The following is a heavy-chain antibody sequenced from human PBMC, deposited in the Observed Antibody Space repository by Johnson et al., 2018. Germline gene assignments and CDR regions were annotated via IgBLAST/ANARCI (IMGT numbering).Heavy chain of an antibody. D-gene: IGHD6-13*01. CDR2: SIPIFGTA. J-gene: IGHJ1*01. V-gene: IGHV1-69*01. CDR1: GGTFSSYA. CDR3: AREVSAVGIAPAEYFQH. Sequence: QVQLVESGAEVKKXGSSVKVXCKASGGTFSSYAISWVRQAPGQGLEWMGGSIPIFGTATYAQKFQGRVTITADESTSTGYMELSSLRSEDTAVYYCAREVSAVGIAPAEYFQHWGQGTLVTVSS.